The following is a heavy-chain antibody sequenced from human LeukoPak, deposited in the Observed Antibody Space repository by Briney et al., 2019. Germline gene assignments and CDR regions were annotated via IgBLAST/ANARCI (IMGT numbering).Heavy chain of an antibody. CDR2: IKQDGSEK. J-gene: IGHJ4*02. V-gene: IGHV3-7*01. D-gene: IGHD2-15*01. CDR3: ARVGGEYSGGSWDYGFDY. Sequence: PGGSLRLSCAASGFTFSSYWMSWARQAPGKGLEWVANIKQDGSEKYYVDSVKGRFTISRDNAKNSLYLQMNSLRAEDTAVYYCARVGGEYSGGSWDYGFDYWGQGTLVTVSS. CDR1: GFTFSSYW.